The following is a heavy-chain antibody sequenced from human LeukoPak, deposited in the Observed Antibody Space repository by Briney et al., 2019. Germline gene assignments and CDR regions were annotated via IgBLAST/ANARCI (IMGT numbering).Heavy chain of an antibody. CDR1: GGSISSYY. V-gene: IGHV4-59*01. Sequence: SETLSLTCTVSGGSISSYYWSWIRQPPGKGLEWIGYIYYSGSTNYNPSLKSRVTISVDTSKNQFSLKLSSVTAADTAVYYCAGEGGSSSWYFDYWGQGTLVTVSS. CDR2: IYYSGST. D-gene: IGHD6-13*01. J-gene: IGHJ4*02. CDR3: AGEGGSSSWYFDY.